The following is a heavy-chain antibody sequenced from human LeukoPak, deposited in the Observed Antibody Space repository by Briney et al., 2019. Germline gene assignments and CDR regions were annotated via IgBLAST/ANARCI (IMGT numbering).Heavy chain of an antibody. CDR2: IIPIFGTA. CDR1: GGTFSSYA. CDR3: ARGSGKEGWLMDV. D-gene: IGHD6-19*01. J-gene: IGHJ6*02. V-gene: IGHV1-69*13. Sequence: SVKVPCEASGGTFSSYAISWVRQAPGQGLEWMGGIIPIFGTANYAQKFQGRVTITADESTSTAYMELSSLRSEDTAVYYCARGSGKEGWLMDVWGQGTTVTVSS.